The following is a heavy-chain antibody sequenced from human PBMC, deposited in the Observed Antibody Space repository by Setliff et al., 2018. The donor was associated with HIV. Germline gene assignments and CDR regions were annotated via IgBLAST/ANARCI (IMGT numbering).Heavy chain of an antibody. CDR1: GFTVSSNY. Sequence: LRLSCAASGFTVSSNYMTWVRQAPGKGLEWVAIIKQDERRYVDSVKGRFTISRDNAKNTLYLQMNSLRAEDTAVYYCARARGTNWPFDYWGQGTLVTVSS. V-gene: IGHV3-7*01. CDR2: IKQDER. CDR3: ARARGTNWPFDY. D-gene: IGHD1-1*01. J-gene: IGHJ4*02.